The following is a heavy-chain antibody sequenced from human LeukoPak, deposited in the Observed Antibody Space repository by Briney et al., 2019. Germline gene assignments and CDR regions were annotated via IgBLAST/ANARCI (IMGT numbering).Heavy chain of an antibody. Sequence: SETLSLTCTVSGGSISSSSYYWGWIRQPPGKGLEWIGSIYYSGSTYYNPSLKSRVTISVDTSKNQFSLKLSSVTAADMAVYYCASGSVDTAMVEFGEKYYFDYWGQGTLVTVSS. CDR2: IYYSGST. J-gene: IGHJ4*02. D-gene: IGHD5-18*01. CDR1: GGSISSSSYY. V-gene: IGHV4-39*01. CDR3: ASGSVDTAMVEFGEKYYFDY.